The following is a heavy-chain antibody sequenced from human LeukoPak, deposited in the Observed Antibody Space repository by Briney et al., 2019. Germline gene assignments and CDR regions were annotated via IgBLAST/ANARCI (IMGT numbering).Heavy chain of an antibody. J-gene: IGHJ4*02. CDR1: GFTFSSHW. Sequence: GGSLRLSCGASGFTFSSHWMTWVRQAPGEGLKFVANIKQDGSEINYADSVKGRFTVSRDNAKNSLYLQMNSLRAEDTALYYCAKSRDFWSGSLDYWGQGTLVTVSS. D-gene: IGHD3-3*01. V-gene: IGHV3-7*01. CDR2: IKQDGSEI. CDR3: AKSRDFWSGSLDY.